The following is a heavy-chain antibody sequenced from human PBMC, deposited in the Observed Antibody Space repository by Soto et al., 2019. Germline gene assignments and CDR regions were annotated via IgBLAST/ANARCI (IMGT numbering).Heavy chain of an antibody. CDR2: ISYDGSNK. CDR1: GFTFSSYG. D-gene: IGHD4-17*01. J-gene: IGHJ4*02. Sequence: QVQLVESGGGVVQPGRSLRLSCAASGFTFSSYGMHWVRQAPGKGLEWVAVISYDGSNKYYADSVKGRFTISRDNSKNTLYLQMNSLRAEDTAVYYCAKAHVGGDFTNWGQGTLVTVSS. CDR3: AKAHVGGDFTN. V-gene: IGHV3-30*18.